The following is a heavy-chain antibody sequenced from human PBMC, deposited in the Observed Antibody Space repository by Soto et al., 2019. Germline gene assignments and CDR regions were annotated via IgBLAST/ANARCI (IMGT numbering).Heavy chain of an antibody. CDR2: ISANGGGT. V-gene: IGHV3-23*01. J-gene: IGHJ4*02. Sequence: PGGSLRLSCAASGFTFRDYVMSWVRQAAGRGLEWVATISANGGGTYYADSVKGRFTISRDNSENTLNLQMRSLSTEDTAVYYCAKDEDVYTDHSFDFWGQGTLVTVSS. D-gene: IGHD1-20*01. CDR3: AKDEDVYTDHSFDF. CDR1: GFTFRDYV.